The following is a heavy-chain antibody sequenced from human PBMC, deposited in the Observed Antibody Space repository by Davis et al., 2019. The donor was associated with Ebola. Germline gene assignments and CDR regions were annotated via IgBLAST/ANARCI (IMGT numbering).Heavy chain of an antibody. V-gene: IGHV1-18*01. Sequence: ASVKVSCKASGYTFTSYDINWVRQATGQGLEWMGWISAYNGNTNYAQKLQGRVTMTTDISTSTAYMELRSLRSDDTAVYYCARDRGRSGWFDPWGQGTLVTVSS. D-gene: IGHD3-10*01. J-gene: IGHJ5*02. CDR3: ARDRGRSGWFDP. CDR2: ISAYNGNT. CDR1: GYTFTSYD.